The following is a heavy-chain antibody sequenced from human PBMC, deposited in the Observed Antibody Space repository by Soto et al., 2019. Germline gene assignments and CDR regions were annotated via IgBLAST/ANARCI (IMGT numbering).Heavy chain of an antibody. CDR1: GFTFSSYG. CDR2: ISYDGSNK. Sequence: QVQLAESGGGVVQPGRSLRLSCAASGFTFSSYGMHWVRQAPGKGLEWVAVISYDGSNKYYADSVKGRFTISRDNSKNTLYLQMNSLRAEDTAVYYCAKDQWLRSPTTAPGMDVWGQGTTVTVSS. V-gene: IGHV3-30*18. CDR3: AKDQWLRSPTTAPGMDV. D-gene: IGHD5-12*01. J-gene: IGHJ6*02.